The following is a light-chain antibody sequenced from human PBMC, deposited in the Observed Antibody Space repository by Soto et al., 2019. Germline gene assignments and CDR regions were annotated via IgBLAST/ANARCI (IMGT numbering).Light chain of an antibody. CDR2: DVI. CDR1: SSDVGGYNY. V-gene: IGLV2-8*01. J-gene: IGLJ1*01. Sequence: QSALTQPPSASGAPGQSVTISCTGTSSDVGGYNYVSWYQHHPGKAPKLVIYDVIKRPSGVPDRFSGSKSGNTASLTVSGLQAEDEADYYCSSYAGSTCFVFGTGTTLTVL. CDR3: SSYAGSTCFV.